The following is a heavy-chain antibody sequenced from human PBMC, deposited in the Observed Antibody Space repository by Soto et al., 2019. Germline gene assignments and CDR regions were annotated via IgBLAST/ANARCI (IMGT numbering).Heavy chain of an antibody. V-gene: IGHV3-21*01. Sequence: GGSLRLSCAASGFTFRSYSMNWVRQAPGKGLEWVSSISSSSSYIYYADSVKGRFTISRDNAKNSLYLQMNSLRAEDTAVYYCATYPGRSLRYYYYYMDVWGKGTTVTVSS. CDR3: ATYPGRSLRYYYYYMDV. D-gene: IGHD2-8*02. CDR1: GFTFRSYS. CDR2: ISSSSSYI. J-gene: IGHJ6*03.